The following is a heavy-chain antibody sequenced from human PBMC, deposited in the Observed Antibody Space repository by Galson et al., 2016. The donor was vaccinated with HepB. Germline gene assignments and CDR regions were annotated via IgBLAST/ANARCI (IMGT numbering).Heavy chain of an antibody. V-gene: IGHV3-7*01. J-gene: IGHJ4*02. CDR3: ARSTRGGWRPPYFDY. D-gene: IGHD6-19*01. CDR2: MNQDGSEK. Sequence: SLRLSCAASGFTFSSHAMNWVRQAPGKGLEWVANMNQDGSEKYCVDSVKGRFTISRDNAKNSLYLQMDSLRAEDTAVYYCARSTRGGWRPPYFDYWGQGTLVTVSS. CDR1: GFTFSSHA.